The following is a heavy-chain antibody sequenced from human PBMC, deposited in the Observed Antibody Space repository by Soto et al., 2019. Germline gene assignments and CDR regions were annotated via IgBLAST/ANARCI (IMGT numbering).Heavy chain of an antibody. D-gene: IGHD2-2*01. J-gene: IGHJ6*02. V-gene: IGHV3-72*01. CDR3: ARLVPAVRGPPNGMDV. CDR1: GFTFSDYY. Sequence: EVQLVESGGGLVQPGGSLRLSCAASGFTFSDYYMDWVRQAPGKGLEWVGRSRNKANSYTTEYVASVKGRFTISRDDSKNSRYLQRNSLKTEDTAVYYCARLVPAVRGPPNGMDVWGQGTTVTVSS. CDR2: SRNKANSYTT.